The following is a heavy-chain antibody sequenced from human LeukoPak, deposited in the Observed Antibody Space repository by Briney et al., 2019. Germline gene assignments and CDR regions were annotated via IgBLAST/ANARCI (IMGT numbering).Heavy chain of an antibody. V-gene: IGHV3-73*01. D-gene: IGHD2-2*03. CDR3: SRHRLDNYYYYGMDV. Sequence: GASLNLSCAASGFTFSGSAMHWVRQASGKGLEWLGRIRGKANRYATSYAASVKGRFTISRDDSTNTAYLQMDRLRPEDTAVYYCSRHRLDNYYYYGMDVWGQGTTVTVSS. CDR1: GFTFSGSA. CDR2: IRGKANRYAT. J-gene: IGHJ6*02.